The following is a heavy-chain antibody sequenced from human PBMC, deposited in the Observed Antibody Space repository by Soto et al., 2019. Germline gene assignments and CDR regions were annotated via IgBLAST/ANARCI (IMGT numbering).Heavy chain of an antibody. V-gene: IGHV1-69*13. CDR2: IIPIFNSA. Sequence: SVKVSCKASGCTFNNYALSWVRQAPGQGLEWMGGIIPIFNSANYAQKFQGRVTITADDSTSTAYMELRSLRPDDTAVYYCAREVTVASYSFDFWGQGTLVTVSS. CDR1: GCTFNNYA. J-gene: IGHJ4*02. CDR3: AREVTVASYSFDF. D-gene: IGHD5-12*01.